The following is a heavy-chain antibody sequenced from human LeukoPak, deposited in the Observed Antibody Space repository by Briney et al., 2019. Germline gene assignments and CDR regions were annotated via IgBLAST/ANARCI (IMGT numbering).Heavy chain of an antibody. D-gene: IGHD3-16*01. CDR3: ARRRTIGDYDY. CDR2: ISSDGSSA. J-gene: IGHJ4*02. CDR1: GFTFGNYW. Sequence: GGSLRLSCAASGFTFGNYWMHWVRQAPGKGLMWASRISSDGSSADYADSVKGRFTISRDNAKNTLYLQMNSLRVEDTAVYYCARRRTIGDYDYWGQGTLVTVSS. V-gene: IGHV3-74*01.